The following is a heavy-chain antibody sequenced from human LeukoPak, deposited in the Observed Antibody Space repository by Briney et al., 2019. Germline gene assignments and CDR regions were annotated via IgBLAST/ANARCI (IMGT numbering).Heavy chain of an antibody. CDR2: ISYDGSNK. CDR3: AKAPGIAVADYREYYFDY. D-gene: IGHD6-19*01. V-gene: IGHV3-30*18. CDR1: GFTFSSYG. Sequence: GGSLRLSCAASGFTFSSYGMHWVRQAPGKGLEWVAVISYDGSNKYYADSVKGRFTISRDNSKNTLYLQMNSLRAEDTAVYYCAKAPGIAVADYREYYFDYWGQGTLVTVSS. J-gene: IGHJ4*02.